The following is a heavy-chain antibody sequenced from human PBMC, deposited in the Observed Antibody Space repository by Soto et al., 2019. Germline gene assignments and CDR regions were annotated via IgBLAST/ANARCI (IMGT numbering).Heavy chain of an antibody. CDR3: TSRRDWTAVDPLDY. CDR2: IRNKGNNYAT. J-gene: IGHJ4*02. D-gene: IGHD5-18*01. Sequence: GGSLRLSCAASGFTFSSYGMHWVRQAPGKGLEWVGRIRNKGNNYATAYTASVKGRFTISRDDSKNTVYLQMNSLKIDDTAVYYCTSRRDWTAVDPLDYWGLGTLVTVSS. CDR1: GFTFSSYG. V-gene: IGHV3-73*01.